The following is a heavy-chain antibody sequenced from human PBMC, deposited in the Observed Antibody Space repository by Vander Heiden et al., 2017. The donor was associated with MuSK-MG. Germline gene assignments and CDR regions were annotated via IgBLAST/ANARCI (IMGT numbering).Heavy chain of an antibody. Sequence: QVQLQQWGAGLLKPSETLSLTCAVYGGSFSGYYWSWIRQPPGKGLEWIGEINHSGSTNYNPSLKSRVTISVDTSKNQFSLKLSSVTAADTAVYYCASARYYYGSGIGYWGQGTLVTVSS. V-gene: IGHV4-34*01. CDR2: INHSGST. CDR1: GGSFSGYY. D-gene: IGHD3-10*01. J-gene: IGHJ4*02. CDR3: ASARYYYGSGIGY.